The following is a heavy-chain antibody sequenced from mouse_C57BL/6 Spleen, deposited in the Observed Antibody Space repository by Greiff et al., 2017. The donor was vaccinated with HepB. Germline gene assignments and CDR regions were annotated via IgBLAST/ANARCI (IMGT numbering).Heavy chain of an antibody. V-gene: IGHV1-82*01. CDR1: GYAFSSSW. CDR2: IYPGDGDT. CDR3: ARSNYYGSSYWYFDV. J-gene: IGHJ1*03. D-gene: IGHD1-1*01. Sequence: QVQLQQSGPELVKPGASVKISCKASGYAFSSSWMNWVKQRPGKGLEWIGRIYPGDGDTNYNGKFKGKATLTADKSSSTAYRQLSSLTSEDSAVYFCARSNYYGSSYWYFDVWGTGTTVTVSS.